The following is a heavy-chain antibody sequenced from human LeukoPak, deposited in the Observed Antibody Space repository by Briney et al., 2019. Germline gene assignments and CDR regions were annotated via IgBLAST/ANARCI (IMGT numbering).Heavy chain of an antibody. J-gene: IGHJ6*03. CDR2: MNPNSGNT. CDR1: GYTFTGYY. D-gene: IGHD5-18*01. Sequence: GASVKVSCKASGYTFTGYYMHWVRQAPRQGLEWMGWMNPNSGNTGYAQKFQGRVTITRNTSISTAYMELSSLRSEDTAVYYCARGRRRIQLWKFYYYYYMDVWGKGTTVTVSS. CDR3: ARGRRRIQLWKFYYYYYMDV. V-gene: IGHV1-8*03.